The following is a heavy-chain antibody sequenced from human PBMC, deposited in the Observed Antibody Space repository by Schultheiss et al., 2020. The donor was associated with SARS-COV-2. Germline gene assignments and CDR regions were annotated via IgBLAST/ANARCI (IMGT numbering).Heavy chain of an antibody. D-gene: IGHD2-2*01. Sequence: GGSLRLSCAASGFTFSSYWMHWVRQAPGKGLEYVSAISSNGGSTYYADSVKGRFTISRDNAKNSLYLQMNSLRAEDTAVYYCAILLCSSTSCPDYWGQGTLVTVSS. CDR2: ISSNGGST. CDR3: AILLCSSTSCPDY. V-gene: IGHV3-64*04. CDR1: GFTFSSYW. J-gene: IGHJ4*02.